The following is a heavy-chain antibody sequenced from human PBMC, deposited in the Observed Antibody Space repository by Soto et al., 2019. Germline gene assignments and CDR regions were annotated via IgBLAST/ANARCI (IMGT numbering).Heavy chain of an antibody. CDR1: GYTFTSYG. J-gene: IGHJ2*01. V-gene: IGHV1-18*01. CDR3: AGVLYYDGVRAARGYWYFDL. CDR2: ISAYNGNT. D-gene: IGHD3-22*01. Sequence: QVQLVQSGAEVKKPGASVKVSCKASGYTFTSYGISWVRQAPGQGLEWMGWISAYNGNTNYAQKLQGRVTMTTDTSTSPDYMGLRSLRSDDTAVYYCAGVLYYDGVRAARGYWYFDLWGRGTLVTGSS.